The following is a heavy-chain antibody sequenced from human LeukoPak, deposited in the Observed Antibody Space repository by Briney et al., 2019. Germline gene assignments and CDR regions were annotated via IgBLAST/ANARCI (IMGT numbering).Heavy chain of an antibody. D-gene: IGHD3-10*01. CDR3: ARQIPGSGQGFDP. CDR2: ISGSGVRT. J-gene: IGHJ5*02. CDR1: GFIFSGYA. V-gene: IGHV3-23*01. Sequence: GGSLRLSCASSGFIFSGYAMSAVRQAPGKGLEWVSGISGSGVRTYYVDSVKGPFTVSRDNSKNMLHLRMSSLRAEDTALYYCARQIPGSGQGFDPWGQGTLVTVSS.